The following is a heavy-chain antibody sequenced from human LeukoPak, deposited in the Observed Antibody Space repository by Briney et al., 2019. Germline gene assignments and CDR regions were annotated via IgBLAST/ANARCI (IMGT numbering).Heavy chain of an antibody. CDR1: GYTFTGYG. Sequence: ASVKVSCKASGYTFTGYGISWVRQAPGKGLEWMGWISAYNGNTNYAQKLQGRVTMTTDTSTSTAYMELRSLRSDDTAVYYCARAGYSSSWYYSDYWGQGTLVTVSS. D-gene: IGHD6-13*01. CDR3: ARAGYSSSWYYSDY. J-gene: IGHJ4*02. V-gene: IGHV1-18*01. CDR2: ISAYNGNT.